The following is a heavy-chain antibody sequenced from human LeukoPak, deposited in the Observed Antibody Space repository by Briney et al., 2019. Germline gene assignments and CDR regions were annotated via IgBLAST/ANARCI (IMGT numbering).Heavy chain of an antibody. D-gene: IGHD3-22*01. Sequence: GGSLRLSCAASGFTFDDYAMYWVRQTPGKGLEWVSGISWNSGSIGYADSVKGRFTISRDTAKNSLYLQMNNLRAEDTAVYYCARNEYYDSSGYDYYYYYMDVWGKGTTVTISS. V-gene: IGHV3-9*01. CDR1: GFTFDDYA. CDR2: ISWNSGSI. CDR3: ARNEYYDSSGYDYYYYYMDV. J-gene: IGHJ6*03.